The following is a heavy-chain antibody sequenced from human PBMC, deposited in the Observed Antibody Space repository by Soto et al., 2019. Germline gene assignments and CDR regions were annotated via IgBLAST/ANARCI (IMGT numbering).Heavy chain of an antibody. D-gene: IGHD5-12*01. CDR1: GVSVSSGAYY. V-gene: IGHV4-31*02. CDR3: ARARLRAVYAFDI. CDR2: IYYSGRT. Sequence: SETLSLTXTVSGVSVSSGAYYWTWISQRPGKGLEWIGYIYYSGRTYYSPSLKSRLSISLDTYKNQFSLRLSSVTAADTAMYYCARARLRAVYAFDIWGQGTMVTVSS. J-gene: IGHJ3*02.